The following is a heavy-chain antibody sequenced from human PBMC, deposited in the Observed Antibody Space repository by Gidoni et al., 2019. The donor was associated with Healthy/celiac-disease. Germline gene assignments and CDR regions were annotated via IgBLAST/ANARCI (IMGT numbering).Heavy chain of an antibody. V-gene: IGHV3-48*03. CDR1: GCTVSSYE. Sequence: EGQRVEAGGGLVQPGGSLRPSCAASGCTVSSYEMNWVRQAPGKGLGWVSYISSSGSTIYYADSVKGRFTISRDNAKNSLYLQMHSLRAEDTAVYYCARDPSGWYFGHLPSALDYWGQGTLVTVSS. J-gene: IGHJ4*02. CDR3: ARDPSGWYFGHLPSALDY. D-gene: IGHD6-19*01. CDR2: ISSSGSTI.